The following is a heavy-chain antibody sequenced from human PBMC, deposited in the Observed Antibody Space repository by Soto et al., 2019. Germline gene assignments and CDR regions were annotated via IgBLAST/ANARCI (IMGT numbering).Heavy chain of an antibody. J-gene: IGHJ4*02. Sequence: SETLSLTCTVSGGSIRNGDYYWGWIRQPPGKGLEWIGYVYYSGTTYSHPSLNSRVSISVDTSENQFSLRLTSVTAADTAVYYCVTVNLVGAAYYFDYWGPGTLVTVSS. D-gene: IGHD1-26*01. CDR1: GGSIRNGDYY. CDR3: VTVNLVGAAYYFDY. V-gene: IGHV4-30-4*01. CDR2: VYYSGTT.